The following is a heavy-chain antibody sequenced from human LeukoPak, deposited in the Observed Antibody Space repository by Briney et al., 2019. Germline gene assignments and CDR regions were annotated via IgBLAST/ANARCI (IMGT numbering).Heavy chain of an antibody. CDR3: AKEASIIGTTYHYYYMDV. CDR2: IYSVGST. D-gene: IGHD1-7*01. CDR1: EFTVSSNY. Sequence: PGGSLRLSCAASEFTVSSNYTTWVRQAPGKGLEWVSVIYSVGSTYYADSVKGRFTISRDNYKNTLYLHINSLRAEDTAVYYCAKEASIIGTTYHYYYMDVWGKGTTVTVSS. J-gene: IGHJ6*03. V-gene: IGHV3-53*01.